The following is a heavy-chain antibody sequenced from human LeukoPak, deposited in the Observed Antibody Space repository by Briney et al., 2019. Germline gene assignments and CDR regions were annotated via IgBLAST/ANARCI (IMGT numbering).Heavy chain of an antibody. D-gene: IGHD2-8*01. CDR3: ARIQWGVHAMDV. J-gene: IGHJ6*02. Sequence: KAGGSLRLSCAASGFTFSTYSMNWVRQAPGKGLEWVSSISGSSNYIFYADSVKGRLTISRDNAKSSLFLQMNSLRAEDTAVYYCARIQWGVHAMDVWGQGTTVTVSS. CDR1: GFTFSTYS. CDR2: ISGSSNYI. V-gene: IGHV3-21*01.